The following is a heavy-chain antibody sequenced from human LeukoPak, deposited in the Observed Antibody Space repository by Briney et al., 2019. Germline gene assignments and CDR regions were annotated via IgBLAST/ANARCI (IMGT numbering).Heavy chain of an antibody. CDR1: GYTFTDYY. CDR2: INPNTGDR. V-gene: IGHV1-2*06. D-gene: IGHD6-13*01. Sequence: ASVKVSCKASGYTFTDYYMHWVRQAPGQGLERMGRINPNTGDRNYAQKFQGKVTMTRDTSTSTAYMELSSLIFDDTAVYYCARGAAVGQTRDYWGQGTLVTVSS. J-gene: IGHJ4*02. CDR3: ARGAAVGQTRDY.